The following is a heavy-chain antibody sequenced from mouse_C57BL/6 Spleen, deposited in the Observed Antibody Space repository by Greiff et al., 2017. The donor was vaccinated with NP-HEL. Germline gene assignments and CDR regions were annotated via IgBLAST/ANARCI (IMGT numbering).Heavy chain of an antibody. J-gene: IGHJ3*01. CDR2: ISSGSSTI. CDR1: GFTFSDYG. Sequence: DVHLVESGGGLVKPGGSLKLSCAASGFTFSDYGMHWVRQAPEKGLEWVAYISSGSSTIYYADTVKGRFTISRDNAKNTLFLQMTSLRSEDTAMYYCARDDGYYLAWFAYWGQGTLVTVSA. V-gene: IGHV5-17*01. CDR3: ARDDGYYLAWFAY. D-gene: IGHD2-3*01.